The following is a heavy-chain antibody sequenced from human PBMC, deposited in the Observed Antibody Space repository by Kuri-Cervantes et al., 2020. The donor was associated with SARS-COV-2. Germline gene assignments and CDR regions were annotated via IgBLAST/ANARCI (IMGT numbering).Heavy chain of an antibody. CDR2: IYYSGST. CDR3: ASQVDTAMAFDY. J-gene: IGHJ4*02. Sequence: GSRRLSCTVSGGSISSSSYYWGWIRQPPGKGLEWIGSIYYSGSTYYNPSLKSRVTISVDTSKNQFSLKLSSVTAADTAVYYCASQVDTAMAFDYWGQGTLVTVSS. CDR1: GGSISSSSYY. V-gene: IGHV4-39*01. D-gene: IGHD5-18*01.